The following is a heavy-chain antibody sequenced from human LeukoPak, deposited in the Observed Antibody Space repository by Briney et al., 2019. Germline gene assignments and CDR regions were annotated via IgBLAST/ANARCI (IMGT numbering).Heavy chain of an antibody. Sequence: SGPTLVNPPQTLALTCTFSGFSLSTSGMCVTWIRQPPGKALEWLARIDWDDDKYYSTSLKSRLTISKDTSKDQVVLTMTNMDPVDTATYYCARGTSGCGWFDPWGQGTLVTVSS. CDR2: IDWDDDK. V-gene: IGHV2-70*11. CDR1: GFSLSTSGMC. D-gene: IGHD6-19*01. CDR3: ARGTSGCGWFDP. J-gene: IGHJ5*02.